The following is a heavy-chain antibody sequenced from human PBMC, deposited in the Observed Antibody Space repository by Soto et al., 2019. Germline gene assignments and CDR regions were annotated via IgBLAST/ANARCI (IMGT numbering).Heavy chain of an antibody. D-gene: IGHD5-18*01. CDR2: MNVDTGGT. J-gene: IGHJ4*02. CDR1: GYRFTTFY. V-gene: IGHV1-2*06. Sequence: ASVKVSCKASGYRFTTFYIHWVRKDNGQGLEWMGRMNVDTGGTTYAQKFQGRGTMTRDTSISTAYVEVTNVKSDDTAIYYCARDGNFVLRGYSFGFDFWGQGTRVTVSS. CDR3: ARDGNFVLRGYSFGFDF.